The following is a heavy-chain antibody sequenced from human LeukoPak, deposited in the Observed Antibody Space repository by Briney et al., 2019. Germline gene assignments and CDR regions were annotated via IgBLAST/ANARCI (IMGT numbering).Heavy chain of an antibody. CDR3: ARSAPVGVIRSWVY. V-gene: IGHV1-2*02. J-gene: IGHJ4*02. D-gene: IGHD3-16*02. Sequence: GASVKVSCKASGYTFTSYYMHWVRQAPGQGLEWMGWINPNSGGTNYAQKFQGRVTMTRDTSISTAYMELSRLRSDDTAVYYCARSAPVGVIRSWVYWGQGTLVTVSS. CDR1: GYTFTSYY. CDR2: INPNSGGT.